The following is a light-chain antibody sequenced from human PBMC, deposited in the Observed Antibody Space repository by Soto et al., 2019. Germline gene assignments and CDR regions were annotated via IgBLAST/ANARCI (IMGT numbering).Light chain of an antibody. CDR2: GAS. J-gene: IGKJ2*01. CDR1: QSVSSSY. CDR3: QQYDNSPPRYT. Sequence: EIVLTQSPNTLSLSPGERATLSCRASQSVSSSYLAWYQQKPGQAPRLLIYGASGRATDIPDRFSGSGSGTDFTLTISRLEPEDFAVYYCQQYDNSPPRYTFGQGTQLEIK. V-gene: IGKV3-20*01.